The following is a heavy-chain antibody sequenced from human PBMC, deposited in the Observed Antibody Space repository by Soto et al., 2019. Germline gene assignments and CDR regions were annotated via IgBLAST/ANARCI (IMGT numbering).Heavy chain of an antibody. CDR3: AKATATGGGAFDI. V-gene: IGHV3-48*03. Sequence: GGSLRLSCAASGFTFSSYEMNWVRQAPGKGLEWVSYISSSGSTIYYADSVKGRFTISRDNAKNSLYLQMNSLRDEDTAVYYCAKATATGGGAFDICGQGTMVTVS. D-gene: IGHD2-8*02. CDR1: GFTFSSYE. CDR2: ISSSGSTI. J-gene: IGHJ3*02.